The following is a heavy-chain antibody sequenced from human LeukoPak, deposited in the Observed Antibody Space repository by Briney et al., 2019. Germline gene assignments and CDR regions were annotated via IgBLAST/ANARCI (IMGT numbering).Heavy chain of an antibody. J-gene: IGHJ4*02. CDR3: ASLGFDY. CDR1: GFTFSDHY. CDR2: TRNKANSYTT. V-gene: IGHV3-72*01. Sequence: SGGSLRLSCAASGFTFSDHYVDWVRQAPGKGLEWVGRTRNKANSYTTEYAASVKGRFTISRDDSKNSLYLQMNSLKTEDTAVYYCASLGFDYWGQGTLVTVSS. D-gene: IGHD3-16*01.